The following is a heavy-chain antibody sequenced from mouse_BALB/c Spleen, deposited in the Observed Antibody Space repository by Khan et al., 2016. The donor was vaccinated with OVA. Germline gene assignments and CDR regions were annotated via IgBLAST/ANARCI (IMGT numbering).Heavy chain of an antibody. CDR3: ARMARTIN. J-gene: IGHJ2*01. V-gene: IGHV5-6-3*01. CDR2: INSNGGST. CDR1: GFTFSSYG. Sequence: EVELVGSGGGLVQPGGSLKLSCAASGFTFSSYGMSWVRQTPDKRLELVATINSNGGSTYYPDSVKGRFTISRDNAKNTLYLQMSSLKSEDTAMYYCARMARTINWGQGTTLTVSS.